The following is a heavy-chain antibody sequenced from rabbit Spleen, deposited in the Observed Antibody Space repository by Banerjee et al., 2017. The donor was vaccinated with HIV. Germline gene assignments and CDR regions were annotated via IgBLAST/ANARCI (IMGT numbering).Heavy chain of an antibody. CDR2: INTATGKS. CDR1: GFSFSDRDV. J-gene: IGHJ4*01. Sequence: QEQLEESGGGLVKPEGSLTLTCKASGFSFSDRDVMCWVRQAPGKGLEWIGCINTATGKSVYASWAKGRFTISSTSSTTVTLQMTSLTAADTATYFCARDLPGVIGWNFNLWGPGTLVTVS. D-gene: IGHD1-1*01. CDR3: ARDLPGVIGWNFNL. V-gene: IGHV1S45*01.